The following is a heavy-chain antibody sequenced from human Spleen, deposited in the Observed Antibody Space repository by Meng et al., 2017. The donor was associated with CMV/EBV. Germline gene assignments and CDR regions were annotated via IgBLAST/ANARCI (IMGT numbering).Heavy chain of an antibody. J-gene: IGHJ2*01. V-gene: IGHV4-4*02. Sequence: GSLRLSCAVSGGSISSSNWWSWVRQPPGKGLEWIGESFHGGSTKYNPSLKSRVTISVAKSKNHFSLKLTSVTAADTAVYYWARDPRRSSGYYHDVYFDLWGRGTLVTVSS. CDR3: ARDPRRSSGYYHDVYFDL. CDR2: SFHGGST. CDR1: GGSISSSNW. D-gene: IGHD6-19*01.